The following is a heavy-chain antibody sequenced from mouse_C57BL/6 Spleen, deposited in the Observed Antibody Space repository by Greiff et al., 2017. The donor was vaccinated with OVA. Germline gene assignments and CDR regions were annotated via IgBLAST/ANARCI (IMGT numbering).Heavy chain of an antibody. CDR1: GFTFSDYG. D-gene: IGHD2-4*01. CDR3: ARRDCDYDEGYAMDY. J-gene: IGHJ4*01. V-gene: IGHV5-17*01. Sequence: EVQRVESGGGLVKPGGSLKLSCAASGFTFSDYGMHWVRQAPEKGLEWVAYISSGSSTIYYADTVKGRFTISSDNAKNTLFLQITSLRSEDTAVYYCARRDCDYDEGYAMDYWGQGTSVTVSS. CDR2: ISSGSSTI.